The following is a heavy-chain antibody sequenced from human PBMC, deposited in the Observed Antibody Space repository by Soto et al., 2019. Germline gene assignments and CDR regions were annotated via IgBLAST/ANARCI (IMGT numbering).Heavy chain of an antibody. D-gene: IGHD5-12*01. V-gene: IGHV4-39*01. CDR1: ICSISSSSYY. CDR2: IYYSGST. J-gene: IGHJ4*02. Sequence: ETLSLTGTVSICSISSSSYYGGWVLQPPGKGLEWIGSIYYSGSTYYNPSLKSRVTISVDTFKNQFSLKLSSVTAADTAVYYCARHPSGYEWDDYWGQGTLVTVSS. CDR3: ARHPSGYEWDDY.